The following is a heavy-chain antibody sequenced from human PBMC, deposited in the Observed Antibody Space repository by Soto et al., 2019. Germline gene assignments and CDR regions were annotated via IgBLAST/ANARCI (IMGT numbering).Heavy chain of an antibody. J-gene: IGHJ5*02. CDR2: ISAYNGNT. V-gene: IGHV1-18*04. D-gene: IGHD3-22*01. Sequence: ASVKVSCKASGYTFTSYGISWVRQAPGQGLEWMGWISAYNGNTNYAQKLQGRVTMTTDTSTSTAYMELRSLRSDETALYYCAMDTYYFGSSSDGLDTWGPGTLVTVSS. CDR3: AMDTYYFGSSSDGLDT. CDR1: GYTFTSYG.